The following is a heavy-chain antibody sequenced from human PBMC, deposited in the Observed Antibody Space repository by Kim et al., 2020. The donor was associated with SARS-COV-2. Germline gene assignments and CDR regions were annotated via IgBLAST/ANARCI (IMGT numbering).Heavy chain of an antibody. Sequence: GGSLRLSCAASGFTFSDYYMSWIRQAPGKGLEWVSYISSSGSTIYYADSVKGRFTISRDNAKNSLYLQMNSLRAEDTAVYYCARGSPYGSGSFYYYYYYGMDVWGQGTTVTVSS. CDR3: ARGSPYGSGSFYYYYYYGMDV. D-gene: IGHD3-10*01. CDR2: ISSSGSTI. J-gene: IGHJ6*02. V-gene: IGHV3-11*04. CDR1: GFTFSDYY.